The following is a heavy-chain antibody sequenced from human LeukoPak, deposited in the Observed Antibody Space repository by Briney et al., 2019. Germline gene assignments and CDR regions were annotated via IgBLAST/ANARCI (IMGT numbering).Heavy chain of an antibody. CDR3: ARDRVSDTVTTRYYYYYMDV. CDR1: GFTFSSYW. D-gene: IGHD4-17*01. CDR2: IKQDGSEK. J-gene: IGHJ6*03. V-gene: IGHV3-7*01. Sequence: GGSLRLSCAASGFTFSSYWMSWVRQAPGEGLEWVANIKQDGSEKYYVDSVKGRFTISRDNAKNSLYPQMNSLRAEDTAVYYCARDRVSDTVTTRYYYYYMDVWGKGTTVTVSS.